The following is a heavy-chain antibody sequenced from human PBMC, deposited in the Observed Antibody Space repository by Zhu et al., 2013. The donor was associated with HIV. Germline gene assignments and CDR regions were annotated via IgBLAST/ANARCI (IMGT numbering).Heavy chain of an antibody. CDR1: GFTFNRSA. J-gene: IGHJ4*02. V-gene: IGHV1-58*03. D-gene: IGHD4-17*01. CDR3: AAYMEFRGLRLDDTALYYCATVTRLGDYGDFGPLTLAS. Sequence: QMQLVQSGPEVKKPGTSVKVSCKASGFTFNRSAVEWVRQARGQQFEWIGWIVVGSGDSKYAEGFQERVSITRDMSTGTAYMEVNSLRFEDTAVYYCAAYMEFRGLRLDDTALYYCATVTRLGDYGDFGPLTLASWGQGPWV. CDR2: IVVGSGDS.